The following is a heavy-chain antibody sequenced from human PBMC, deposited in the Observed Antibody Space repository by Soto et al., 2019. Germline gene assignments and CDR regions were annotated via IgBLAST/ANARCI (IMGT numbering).Heavy chain of an antibody. CDR3: AKADDYNYGGSGGQNDF. V-gene: IGHV1-46*01. CDR1: GYTFTNYC. CDR2: INSSGGAT. J-gene: IGHJ4*02. Sequence: ASVKVSCKASGYTFTNYCIHWVRQAPGQGLEWMGVINSSGGATSFAQKFQGRVTMTRDTSTTTVYMEMSSLTSEDTAVYFCAKADDYNYGGSGGQNDFWGQGTLVTVSS. D-gene: IGHD4-4*01.